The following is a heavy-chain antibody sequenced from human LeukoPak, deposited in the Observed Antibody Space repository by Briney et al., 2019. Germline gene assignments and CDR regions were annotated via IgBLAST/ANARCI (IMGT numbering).Heavy chain of an antibody. D-gene: IGHD6-13*01. V-gene: IGHV1-8*01. CDR1: GYTFTSYD. CDR3: ARRVGYSSSWYYYYYYMDV. CDR2: MNPNSGNT. Sequence: ASVKVSCKASGYTFTSYDINWVRQATGQGLEWMGWMNPNSGNTGYAQKFQGRVTMTRNTSISTAYMELSSLRSEDTAVYYCARRVGYSSSWYYYYYYMDVWGKGTTVTVPS. J-gene: IGHJ6*03.